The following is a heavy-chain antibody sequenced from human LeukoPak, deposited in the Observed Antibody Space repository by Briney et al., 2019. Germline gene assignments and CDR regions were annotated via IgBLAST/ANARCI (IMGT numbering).Heavy chain of an antibody. J-gene: IGHJ4*02. CDR2: ISSRSDMI. D-gene: IGHD5-24*01. Sequence: GGSLRLSCAASGFTFSTYSMNWVRQAPGKGLEWVSYISSRSDMIYYADSVKGRFTISRDNVKNSLYLQMNSLRDEDTAVYYCAREKVEMATILLDYWGQGTLVTVSS. V-gene: IGHV3-48*02. CDR3: AREKVEMATILLDY. CDR1: GFTFSTYS.